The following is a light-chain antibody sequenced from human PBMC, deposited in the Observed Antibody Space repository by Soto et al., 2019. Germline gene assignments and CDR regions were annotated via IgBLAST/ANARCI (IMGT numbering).Light chain of an antibody. V-gene: IGKV3-15*01. Sequence: EIVMTQSPATPSASPGEGGTLSCRASQGVPSRIAWYQHKPGQAPRLLIYGASTRATGVPDRFSGTGSGTDFTLTISSLKSEDYAIYYCQQYKSWPRITFGQGTRLEIK. CDR3: QQYKSWPRIT. J-gene: IGKJ5*01. CDR2: GAS. CDR1: QGVPSR.